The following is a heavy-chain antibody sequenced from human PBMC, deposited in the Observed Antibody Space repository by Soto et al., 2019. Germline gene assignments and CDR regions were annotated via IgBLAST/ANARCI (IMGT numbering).Heavy chain of an antibody. D-gene: IGHD2-2*01. CDR3: AKLPAAQSYFDF. Sequence: PGGSLRLSCAASGFTFITYAMSWVRQAPGKGLEWDSIISGIGGSSYYPDSVKGRFTISSDNSKNTLYLQMNSLRADDTAVYYCAKLPAAQSYFDFWGQGTLVTVSS. CDR1: GFTFITYA. CDR2: ISGIGGSS. V-gene: IGHV3-23*01. J-gene: IGHJ4*02.